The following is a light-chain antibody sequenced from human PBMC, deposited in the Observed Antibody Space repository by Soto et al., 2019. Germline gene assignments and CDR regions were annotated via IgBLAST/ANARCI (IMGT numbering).Light chain of an antibody. CDR2: WAS. Sequence: DIVMTQSPDSLAVSLGERATINCKSSQSVLNSSNNKNYLAWYQQKPGQPPKLLIYWASTRESGVPDRFSGSGSWTDFTLTISSLQAEDVAVYYCQQYYSTPRTFGQGTKVEIK. V-gene: IGKV4-1*01. CDR1: QSVLNSSNNKNY. J-gene: IGKJ1*01. CDR3: QQYYSTPRT.